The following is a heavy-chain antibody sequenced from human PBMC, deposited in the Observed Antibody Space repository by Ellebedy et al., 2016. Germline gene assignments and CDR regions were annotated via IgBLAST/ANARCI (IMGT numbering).Heavy chain of an antibody. D-gene: IGHD3-10*01. CDR1: GYTLTELS. CDR2: FDPEDGET. J-gene: IGHJ4*02. V-gene: IGHV1-24*01. CDR3: ATDPTMVRAAKRGDY. Sequence: ASVKVSCXVSGYTLTELSMHWVRQAPGKGLEWMGGFDPEDGETIYAQKFQGRVTMTEDTSTDTAYMELSSLRSEDTAVYYCATDPTMVRAAKRGDYWGQGTLVTVSS.